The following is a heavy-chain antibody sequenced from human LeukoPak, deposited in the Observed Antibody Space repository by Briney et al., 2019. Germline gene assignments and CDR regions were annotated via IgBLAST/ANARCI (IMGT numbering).Heavy chain of an antibody. CDR1: GFTFTTYG. V-gene: IGHV3-30*02. CDR3: ARRGPPEGSYGNWIDP. Sequence: GGSLSLSWVASGFTFTTYGMPWVRQSPGKGLEWVEAIQNDGRNEYYAESVKGRFTISRDKSRNTLYLQMNSLRVDDTAVYYCARRGPPEGSYGNWIDPWGQGTLVTVSS. CDR2: IQNDGRNE. D-gene: IGHD3-10*01. J-gene: IGHJ5*02.